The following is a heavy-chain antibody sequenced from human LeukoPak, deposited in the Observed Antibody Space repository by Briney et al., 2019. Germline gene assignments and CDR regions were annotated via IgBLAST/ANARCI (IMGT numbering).Heavy chain of an antibody. V-gene: IGHV3-30*18. CDR1: GFTFSSYG. CDR3: AKDRRYFDWLYAGDYFDY. Sequence: GRSLRLSCAASGFTFSSYGMHWVPQAPGKGLEWAAVISYDGSNKYYADSVKGRFTISRDNSKNTLYLQMNSLRAEDTAVYYCAKDRRYFDWLYAGDYFDYWGQGTLVTVSS. D-gene: IGHD3-9*01. CDR2: ISYDGSNK. J-gene: IGHJ4*02.